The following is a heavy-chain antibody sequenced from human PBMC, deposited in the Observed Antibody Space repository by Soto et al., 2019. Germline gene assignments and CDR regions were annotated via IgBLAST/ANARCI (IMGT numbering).Heavy chain of an antibody. CDR3: AKDRRGSGYYVGAFDI. CDR2: ISGSGGST. J-gene: IGHJ3*02. CDR1: GFTFSSYA. D-gene: IGHD3-22*01. Sequence: EVQLLESGGGLVQPGGSLRLSCAASGFTFSSYAMSWVRQAPGKGLEWVSAISGSGGSTYYADSVKGRFTISRDNSKKTLYLPMNSLRAEDTAVYYCAKDRRGSGYYVGAFDIRGQGAMVTVSS. V-gene: IGHV3-23*01.